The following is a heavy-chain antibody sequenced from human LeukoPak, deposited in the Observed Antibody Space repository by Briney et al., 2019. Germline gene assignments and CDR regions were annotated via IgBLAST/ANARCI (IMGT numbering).Heavy chain of an antibody. J-gene: IGHJ5*02. CDR3: ARGTTVPSYWFDP. Sequence: SETLSLTCTVSGGSISSYYWSWIRQPPGKGLEWIGYIYYSGSTNYNPSLKSRVTISVDTSKNQFSLKLSSVTAADTAVYYCARGTTVPSYWFDPWGQGTLVTVSS. CDR2: IYYSGST. D-gene: IGHD4-17*01. V-gene: IGHV4-59*01. CDR1: GGSISSYY.